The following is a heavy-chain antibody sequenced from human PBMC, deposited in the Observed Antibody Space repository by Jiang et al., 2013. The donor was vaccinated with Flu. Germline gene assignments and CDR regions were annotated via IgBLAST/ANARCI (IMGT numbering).Heavy chain of an antibody. V-gene: IGHV2-5*02. D-gene: IGHD6-19*01. CDR2: IYWDDDK. CDR3: AHRPATTKSYTGGWYVWFDP. Sequence: TQTLTLTCTFSGFSLTTSGVGVGWIRQPPGKALEWLALIYWDDDKRYSPSLKSRLTITKDTSKNQVVLTMTNMDPVDTATYYCAHRPATTKSYTGGWYVWFDPWGQGVLVTVSS. J-gene: IGHJ5*02. CDR1: GFSLTTSGVG.